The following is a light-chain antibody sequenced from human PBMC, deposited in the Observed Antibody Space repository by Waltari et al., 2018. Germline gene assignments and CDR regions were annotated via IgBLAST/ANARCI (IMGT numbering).Light chain of an antibody. CDR3: SSYTSSSTL. CDR1: SRDVGGYHY. J-gene: IGLJ2*01. CDR2: DVS. Sequence: QSALTQPASVSGSPGQSITISCTGTSRDVGGYHYVSWYQQHPGQAPKLMIYDVSKRPSGVSNRFSGSKSGNTASLTISGLQAEDEADYYCSSYTSSSTLFGGGTKLTVL. V-gene: IGLV2-14*01.